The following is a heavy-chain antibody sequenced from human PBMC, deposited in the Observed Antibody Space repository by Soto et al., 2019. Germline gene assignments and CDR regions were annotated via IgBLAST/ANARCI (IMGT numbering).Heavy chain of an antibody. J-gene: IGHJ6*03. CDR2: ISSSSSVI. V-gene: IGHV3-48*01. D-gene: IGHD7-27*01. CDR1: GFILVASA. CDR3: ARDLSWGSNWYYYMDV. Sequence: EVQLVESGGGLVQPGGSLRPSFPTFGFILVASALNWVRQAPGKGRGWVSYISSSSSVIDYANSVRGRFTVSRDNARNSLYLQMNSLRAEDTAVYYCARDLSWGSNWYYYMDVWGKGTTVTVSS.